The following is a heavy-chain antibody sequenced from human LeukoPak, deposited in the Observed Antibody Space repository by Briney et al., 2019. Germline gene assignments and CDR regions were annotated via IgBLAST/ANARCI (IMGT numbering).Heavy chain of an antibody. CDR2: ISGSGANT. J-gene: IGHJ4*02. CDR1: GFTFRNSA. CDR3: AKAPTSYCSSSSCYEGASDY. D-gene: IGHD2-2*01. V-gene: IGHV3-23*01. Sequence: PGGSLRLSCAASGFTFRNSAMSWVRQAPGKGLEWVSGISGSGANTYYADSVKGRFTISRDNSKNTLYLQMNSLRAEDTAVYYCAKAPTSYCSSSSCYEGASDYWGQGTLVTVSS.